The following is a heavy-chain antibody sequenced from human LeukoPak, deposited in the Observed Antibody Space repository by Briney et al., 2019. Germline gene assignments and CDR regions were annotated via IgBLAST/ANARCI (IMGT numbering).Heavy chain of an antibody. V-gene: IGHV3-30*18. CDR1: GFTFSNYG. CDR3: AKDFALELGIFDY. J-gene: IGHJ4*02. Sequence: PGRSLRLSCAASGFTFSNYGMHWVRQAPGKGLEWVAIISNDGSNKYYAGSVQGRFTISRDNSKNTLYLQMNSLRAEDTAVYYCAKDFALELGIFDYWGQGTLVTVSS. D-gene: IGHD1-26*01. CDR2: ISNDGSNK.